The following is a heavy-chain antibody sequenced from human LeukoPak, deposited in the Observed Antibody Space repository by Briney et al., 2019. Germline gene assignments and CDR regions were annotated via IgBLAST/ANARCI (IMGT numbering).Heavy chain of an antibody. Sequence: GGSLRLSCAASGFTFSSYWMSWVRQAPGKGLEWVSAISGSGGSTYYADSVKGRFTISRDNSKNTLYLQMNSLRAEDTAVYYCAGYCSSTSCYTHYYFDYWGQGTLVTVSS. J-gene: IGHJ4*02. CDR2: ISGSGGST. CDR3: AGYCSSTSCYTHYYFDY. V-gene: IGHV3-23*01. D-gene: IGHD2-2*02. CDR1: GFTFSSYW.